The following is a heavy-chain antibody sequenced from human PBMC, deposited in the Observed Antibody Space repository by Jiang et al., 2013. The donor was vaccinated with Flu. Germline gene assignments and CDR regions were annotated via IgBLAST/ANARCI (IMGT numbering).Heavy chain of an antibody. CDR1: GYTFTSYG. CDR2: MNPNSGNT. V-gene: IGHV1-8*02. J-gene: IGHJ4*02. Sequence: SGAEVKKPGASVKVSCKASGYTFTSYGISWVRQAPGQGLEWMGWMNPNSGNTGYAQKFQGRVTMTRNTSISTAYMELSSLRSEDTAVYYCARGKERYYDIDYWGQGTLVTVSS. D-gene: IGHD3-9*01. CDR3: ARGKERYYDIDY.